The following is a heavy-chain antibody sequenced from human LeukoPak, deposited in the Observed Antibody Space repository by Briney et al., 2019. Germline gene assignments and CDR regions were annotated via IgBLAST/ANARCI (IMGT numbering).Heavy chain of an antibody. J-gene: IGHJ3*02. CDR3: ARGRRGMITRSGAFDI. Sequence: SETLSLTCTVSGGSISSSSYYWGWIRQPPGKGLEWIGEINHSGSTNYNPSLKSRVTISVDTSKNQFSLKLSSVTAADTAVYYCARGRRGMITRSGAFDIWGQGTMVTVSS. D-gene: IGHD3-16*01. CDR1: GGSISSSSYY. CDR2: INHSGST. V-gene: IGHV4-39*07.